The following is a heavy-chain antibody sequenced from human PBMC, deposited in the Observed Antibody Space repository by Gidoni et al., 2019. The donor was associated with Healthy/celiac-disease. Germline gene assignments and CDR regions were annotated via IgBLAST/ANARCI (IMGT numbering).Heavy chain of an antibody. J-gene: IGHJ5*02. CDR1: GDTFRSYA. D-gene: IGHD3-22*01. V-gene: IGHV1-69*01. CDR2: IIPIFGTA. CDR3: ARANYYDSSGYYKGRWWFDP. Sequence: QVQLVQSGVEVKKPGSSVKVSCKASGDTFRSYAISWVRQAPGQGLEWMGGIIPIFGTANYAQKFQGRVTITADESTSTAYMELSSLRSEDTAVYYCARANYYDSSGYYKGRWWFDPWGQGTLVTVSS.